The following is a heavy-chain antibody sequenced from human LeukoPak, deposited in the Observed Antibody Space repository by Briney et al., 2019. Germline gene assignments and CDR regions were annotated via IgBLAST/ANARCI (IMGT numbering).Heavy chain of an antibody. J-gene: IGHJ5*02. CDR3: ARATSRGIVVVPAFDP. CDR2: IYYSGST. V-gene: IGHV4-59*01. Sequence: SETLSLTCTVSGGSISYYYWSWIRQPPGKGLEWIAYIYYSGSTNYNPSLKSRVTISVDTSKNQFSLKLSSVTAADTAVYYCARATSRGIVVVPAFDPWGQGTLVTVSS. CDR1: GGSISYYY. D-gene: IGHD2-2*01.